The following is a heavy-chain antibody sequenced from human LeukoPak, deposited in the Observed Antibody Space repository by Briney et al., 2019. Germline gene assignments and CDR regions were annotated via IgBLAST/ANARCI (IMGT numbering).Heavy chain of an antibody. Sequence: SETLSLTCTVSGGSISRSGYSWSWIRQPPGKGLDWIAYIYYTGSTYYNPSLKSRVTISLDTSKNQFSLKLTSVTAADTAVYYCARGGDSSGYEGRFDPWGQGTLVTVSS. J-gene: IGHJ5*02. CDR3: ARGGDSSGYEGRFDP. V-gene: IGHV4-30-4*07. CDR2: IYYTGST. CDR1: GGSISRSGYS. D-gene: IGHD3-22*01.